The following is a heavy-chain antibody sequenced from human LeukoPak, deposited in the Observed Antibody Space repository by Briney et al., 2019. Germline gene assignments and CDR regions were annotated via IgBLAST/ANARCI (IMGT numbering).Heavy chain of an antibody. Sequence: SETLSLTCAVYGGSFSGYYWSWIRRPPGKGLEWIGEINHSGSTNYNPSLKSRVTISVDTSKNQFSLKLSSVTAADTAVYYCASSARITMVRGVITNWGQGTLVTVSS. V-gene: IGHV4-34*01. D-gene: IGHD3-10*01. CDR3: ASSARITMVRGVITN. J-gene: IGHJ4*02. CDR1: GGSFSGYY. CDR2: INHSGST.